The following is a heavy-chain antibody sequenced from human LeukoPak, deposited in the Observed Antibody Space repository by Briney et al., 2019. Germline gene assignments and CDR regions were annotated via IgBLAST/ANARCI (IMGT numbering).Heavy chain of an antibody. CDR3: ARTGSALMAAAGTDAFDI. V-gene: IGHV4-34*01. CDR1: GGSFSGYY. D-gene: IGHD6-13*01. Sequence: SETLSLTCAVYGGSFSGYYWSWIRQPPGKGLEWIGEINHSGSTNYNPSLKSRVTISVDKSKNQFSLKLSSVTAADTAVYYCARTGSALMAAAGTDAFDIWGQGTMVTVSS. CDR2: INHSGST. J-gene: IGHJ3*02.